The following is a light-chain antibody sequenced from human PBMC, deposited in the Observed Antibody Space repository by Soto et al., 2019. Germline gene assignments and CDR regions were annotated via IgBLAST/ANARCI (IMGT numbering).Light chain of an antibody. CDR3: SSFGGGGNRVL. CDR1: SSDVGGYNY. V-gene: IGLV2-8*01. J-gene: IGLJ2*01. Sequence: QSALTQPPSASGSLGQSVTISCTGTSSDVGGYNYVSWHQQHPGKAPKLMIYEVTKRPPGVPDRFSGSKSGNTASLTVSGLQAEDEADYFCSSFGGGGNRVLLGAGTKVTVL. CDR2: EVT.